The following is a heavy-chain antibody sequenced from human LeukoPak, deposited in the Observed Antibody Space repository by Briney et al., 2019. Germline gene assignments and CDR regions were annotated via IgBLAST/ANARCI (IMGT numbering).Heavy chain of an antibody. Sequence: SETLSLTCTVSGGSISSSSYYWGWIRQPPGKGLEWIGSIYYSGSTYYNPSLKSRVTISVDTSKSQFSLKLSSVTAADTAVYYCARTADYYETLDYWGQGSLVTVSS. CDR3: ARTADYYETLDY. J-gene: IGHJ4*02. D-gene: IGHD3-22*01. CDR1: GGSISSSSYY. V-gene: IGHV4-39*07. CDR2: IYYSGST.